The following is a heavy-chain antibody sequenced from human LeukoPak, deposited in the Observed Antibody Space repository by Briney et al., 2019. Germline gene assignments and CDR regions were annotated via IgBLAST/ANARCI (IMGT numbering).Heavy chain of an antibody. CDR3: ARGVGPLAANTLAY. J-gene: IGHJ4*02. V-gene: IGHV3-53*01. CDR2: LYSDGNT. CDR1: GFTVITND. D-gene: IGHD3-16*01. Sequence: PGGSLRLSCAASGFTVITNDMTWVRQAPGKGLEWVSVLYSDGNTKYADSVQGRFTISRDNSKNTLYLEMNSLSPDDTAVYHCARGVGPLAANTLAYWGQGTLVTVSS.